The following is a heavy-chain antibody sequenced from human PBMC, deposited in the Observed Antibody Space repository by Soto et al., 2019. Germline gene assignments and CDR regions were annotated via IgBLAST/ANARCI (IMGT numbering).Heavy chain of an antibody. CDR3: AREREAGYNFYYGMDV. V-gene: IGHV4-4*07. Sequence: EILSLTCSDSGADINTYSWTWIRQPAGKGLEWIGRIYTSASINYNPSLKGRVTLSVDTSTNQVSLRLASVTAADTAIYYCAREREAGYNFYYGMDVWGQGTTVTGSS. CDR2: IYTSASI. CDR1: GADINTYS. D-gene: IGHD6-19*01. J-gene: IGHJ6*02.